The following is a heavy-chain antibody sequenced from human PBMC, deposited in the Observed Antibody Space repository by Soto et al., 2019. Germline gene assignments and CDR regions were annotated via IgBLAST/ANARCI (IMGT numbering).Heavy chain of an antibody. J-gene: IGHJ1*01. CDR1: GFTFNSYA. V-gene: IGHV3-23*01. Sequence: EVQLLESGGGLVQPGGSLRLSCAASGFTFNSYALSWVRQAPGKGLEWVSGISGGGDITDYADSVKGRFTISRDKAKNTLFLQMNSLRADDTAVYYCAKKVSGTEPFQHWGQGTLVTVCS. CDR3: AKKVSGTEPFQH. D-gene: IGHD1-1*01. CDR2: ISGGGDIT.